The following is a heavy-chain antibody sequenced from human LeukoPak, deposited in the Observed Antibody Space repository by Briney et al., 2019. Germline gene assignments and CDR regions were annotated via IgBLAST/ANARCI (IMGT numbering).Heavy chain of an antibody. J-gene: IGHJ5*02. CDR1: GFTFSSHG. D-gene: IGHD3-10*01. V-gene: IGHV3-33*01. CDR3: GKHRGANCFDP. Sequence: GGSLRLSCAASGFTFSSHGFHWVRQAPGKGLEWVAVIWFDGSKRYYADSVKGRFTISRDDSKSTLYLQMNSLRVDDTAVYHCGKHRGANCFDPWGQGTLVTVSS. CDR2: IWFDGSKR.